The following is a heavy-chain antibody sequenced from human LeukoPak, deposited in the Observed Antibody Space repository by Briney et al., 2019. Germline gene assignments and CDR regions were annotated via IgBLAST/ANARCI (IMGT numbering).Heavy chain of an antibody. CDR2: INAGNGNT. V-gene: IGHV1-3*01. Sequence: GASVKVSCKASGYTFTSYAMHWVRQAPGQRLEWMGWINAGNGNTKYSQKFQGRVTITRDTSASTAYMELSSLRSEDTAAYYCARGYGDYAWFDPWGQGTLVTVSS. J-gene: IGHJ5*02. D-gene: IGHD4-17*01. CDR3: ARGYGDYAWFDP. CDR1: GYTFTSYA.